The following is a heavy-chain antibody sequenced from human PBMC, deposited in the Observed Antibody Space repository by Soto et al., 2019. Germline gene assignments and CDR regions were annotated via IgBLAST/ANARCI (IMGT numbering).Heavy chain of an antibody. CDR3: ARDRGYGDYRDAFDI. CDR1: GGTFSSYA. V-gene: IGHV1-69*13. D-gene: IGHD4-17*01. J-gene: IGHJ3*02. Sequence: SVKVSCKASGGTFSSYAISWVRQAPGQGLEWMGGIIPIFVTANYAQKFQGRVTITADESTSTAYMELSSLRSEDTAVYYCARDRGYGDYRDAFDIWGQGTMVTVSS. CDR2: IIPIFVTA.